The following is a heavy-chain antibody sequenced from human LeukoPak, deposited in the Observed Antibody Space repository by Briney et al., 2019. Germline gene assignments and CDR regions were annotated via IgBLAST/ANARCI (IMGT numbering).Heavy chain of an antibody. V-gene: IGHV3-21*01. Sequence: GGSLRLSCAASGFTFSSYSMNWVRQAPGKGREWVSAISSGSSYKYFTDSVRGRFSISRDNAKDSLYLQMNSLRAEDTAVYYCARDSLEYSSSSGFDYWGQGTLVTVPS. J-gene: IGHJ4*02. CDR3: ARDSLEYSSSSGFDY. D-gene: IGHD6-6*01. CDR1: GFTFSSYS. CDR2: ISSGSSYK.